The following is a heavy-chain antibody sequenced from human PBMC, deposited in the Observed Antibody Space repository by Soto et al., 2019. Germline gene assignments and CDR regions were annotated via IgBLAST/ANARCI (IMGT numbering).Heavy chain of an antibody. CDR3: ARDGSSYSYDFWSGPDY. J-gene: IGHJ4*02. CDR2: ISYDGSNK. CDR1: GFTSSSYG. D-gene: IGHD3-3*01. Sequence: SLRLSCAASGFTSSSYGMHWVRQAPGKGLEWVAVISYDGSNKYYADSVKGRFTISRDNSKNTLYLQMNSLRAEDTAVYYCARDGSSYSYDFWSGPDYWGQGTLVTVS. V-gene: IGHV3-30*03.